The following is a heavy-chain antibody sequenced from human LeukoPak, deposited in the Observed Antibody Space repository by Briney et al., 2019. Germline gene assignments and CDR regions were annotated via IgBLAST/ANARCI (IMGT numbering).Heavy chain of an antibody. Sequence: TGGSLRLSCAASGFTFDDYAMHWVRQAPGKGLEWVSGISWNSGSIGYADSVKGRFTISRDNAKNSLYLQMNSLRAEDTALYYCAKANPCDWWGQGTLVTVSS. CDR3: AKANPCDW. J-gene: IGHJ4*02. CDR1: GFTFDDYA. V-gene: IGHV3-9*01. CDR2: ISWNSGSI.